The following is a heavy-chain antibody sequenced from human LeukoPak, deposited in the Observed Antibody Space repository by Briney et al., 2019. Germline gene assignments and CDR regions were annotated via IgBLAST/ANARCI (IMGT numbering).Heavy chain of an antibody. Sequence: GGSLRLSCAASGFTFSSYSMNWVRQAPGKGLEWVSSISGSGSYIYYADSVKGRFTISRDNAKNSLYLQMNSLRAEDTAVYYCARAPSFVVVPPYPYDYWGQGTLVTVSS. CDR1: GFTFSSYS. J-gene: IGHJ4*02. D-gene: IGHD2-2*01. CDR3: ARAPSFVVVPPYPYDY. CDR2: ISGSGSYI. V-gene: IGHV3-21*01.